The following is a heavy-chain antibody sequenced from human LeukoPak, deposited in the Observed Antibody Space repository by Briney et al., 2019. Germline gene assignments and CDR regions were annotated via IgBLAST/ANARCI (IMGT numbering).Heavy chain of an antibody. D-gene: IGHD3-22*01. Sequence: ASVKVSCKASGYTFTSYAMHWVRQAPGQRLEWMGWINAVSGNTKYSQKFQGRVTITRDTSASTAYMELSSLRSEDTAVYYCARSYYDSSGYSGFDYWGQGTLVTVSS. CDR1: GYTFTSYA. V-gene: IGHV1-3*01. CDR3: ARSYYDSSGYSGFDY. J-gene: IGHJ4*02. CDR2: INAVSGNT.